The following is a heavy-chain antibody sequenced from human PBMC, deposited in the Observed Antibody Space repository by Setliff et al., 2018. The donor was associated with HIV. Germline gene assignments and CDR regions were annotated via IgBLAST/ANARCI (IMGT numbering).Heavy chain of an antibody. CDR1: GDSVSNYSAA. Sequence: SQTLSLTCAISGDSVSNYSAAWNWIRQSPSRGLEWLGRTFHRSKWYSDYAESVRSRITIYPDTSKNQLSLQLHSVTPEDTAVYYCARSITTAGTVFDYWGQGTLVTVSS. D-gene: IGHD6-13*01. CDR2: TFHRSKWYS. CDR3: ARSITTAGTVFDY. J-gene: IGHJ4*02. V-gene: IGHV6-1*01.